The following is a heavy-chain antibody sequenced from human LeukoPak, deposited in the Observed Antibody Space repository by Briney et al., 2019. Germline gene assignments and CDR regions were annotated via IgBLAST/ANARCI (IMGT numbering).Heavy chain of an antibody. CDR2: IVVGSGNT. V-gene: IGHV1-58*02. CDR3: AADSRCTSTSCNYAFDI. J-gene: IGHJ3*02. CDR1: GFTFTSSA. Sequence: SVKVSCKASGFTFTSSAMQWVRQARRQRLEWIGWIVVGSGNTNYAQKFQERVTITRDMSTSTAYMELSSLRSEDTAVYYCAADSRCTSTSCNYAFDIWGQGTMVTVSS. D-gene: IGHD2-2*01.